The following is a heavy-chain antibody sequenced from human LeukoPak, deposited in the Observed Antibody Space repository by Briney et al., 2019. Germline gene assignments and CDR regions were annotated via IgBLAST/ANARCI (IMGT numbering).Heavy chain of an antibody. D-gene: IGHD2-15*01. CDR2: IYYSGST. V-gene: IGHV4-59*08. CDR1: GGSISSYY. CDR3: ARRYCSGGSCYSSFDY. Sequence: SETLSLTCAVSGGSISSYYWSWIRQPPGKGLEWIVYIYYSGSTNYNPSLKSRVTITVDTSKNQFSLKLSSATAADTAVYYCARRYCSGGSCYSSFDYWGQGSLVTVSS. J-gene: IGHJ4*02.